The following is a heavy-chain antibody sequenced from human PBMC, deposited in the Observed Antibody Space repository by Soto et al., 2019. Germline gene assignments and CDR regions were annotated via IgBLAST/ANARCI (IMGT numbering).Heavy chain of an antibody. D-gene: IGHD4-17*01. Sequence: QVQLQESGPGLVKPSQTLSLTCTVSGASINGGGYYWSWIRQHPGKGLEWIGSIYYSGNTYYSPYLTSRVTISVDTSKNPFSLRLTSVTAADTAVYYCASDPSYGDYSYYGMDVWGQGTTVTVSS. J-gene: IGHJ6*02. CDR3: ASDPSYGDYSYYGMDV. V-gene: IGHV4-31*03. CDR2: IYYSGNT. CDR1: GASINGGGYY.